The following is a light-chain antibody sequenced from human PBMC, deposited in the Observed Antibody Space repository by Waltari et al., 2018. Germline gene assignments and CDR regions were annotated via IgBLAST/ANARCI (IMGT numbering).Light chain of an antibody. CDR3: QQYSNWPPLT. Sequence: EVLMTQFPVTLSVSLGERATLSCRASPNINNHLAWYQQKPGQAPSLLIYGASTRATGVPGRFSGSGSGTEFTLTISGLQSEDFAVYYCQQYSNWPPLTFGGGTKVEIK. J-gene: IGKJ4*02. V-gene: IGKV3-15*01. CDR1: PNINNH. CDR2: GAS.